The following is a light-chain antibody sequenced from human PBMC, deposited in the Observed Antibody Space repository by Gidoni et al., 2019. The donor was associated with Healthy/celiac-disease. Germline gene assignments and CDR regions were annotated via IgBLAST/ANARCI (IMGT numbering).Light chain of an antibody. CDR2: SNN. CDR1: SSNIGSNT. Sequence: QSVLTQPPSASWTPGQRVTIPCSGSSSNIGSNTVNWYQQLPGTAPKLLIYSNNQRPSGVPDRFSGSKSGTSASLAISGLQSEDEADYYCAAWDDSLNVVFGGGTKLTVL. V-gene: IGLV1-44*01. CDR3: AAWDDSLNVV. J-gene: IGLJ2*01.